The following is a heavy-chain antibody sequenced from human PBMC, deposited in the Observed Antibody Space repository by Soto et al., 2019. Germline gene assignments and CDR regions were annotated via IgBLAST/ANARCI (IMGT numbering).Heavy chain of an antibody. Sequence: PGESLKISCNGSGYSFTSYWIGWVRQMPGKGLEWMGIIYPGDSDTRYSPSFQGQVTISADKSISTAYLQWSSLKASDTAMYYCARHLVPAAKHYYYYYGMDVWGQGTKVTVSS. V-gene: IGHV5-51*01. J-gene: IGHJ6*02. CDR1: GYSFTSYW. CDR2: IYPGDSDT. D-gene: IGHD2-2*01. CDR3: ARHLVPAAKHYYYYYGMDV.